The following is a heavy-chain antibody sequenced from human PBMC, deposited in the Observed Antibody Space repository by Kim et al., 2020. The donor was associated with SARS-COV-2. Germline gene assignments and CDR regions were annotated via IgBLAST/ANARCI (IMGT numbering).Heavy chain of an antibody. V-gene: IGHV3-23*01. CDR3: AKAIRYFDWLSAWCMDV. D-gene: IGHD3-9*01. Sequence: KGRFTISRDNSKNTLYLQMNSLIAEDTAVYYCAKAIRYFDWLSAWCMDVWGQGTTVTVSS. J-gene: IGHJ6*02.